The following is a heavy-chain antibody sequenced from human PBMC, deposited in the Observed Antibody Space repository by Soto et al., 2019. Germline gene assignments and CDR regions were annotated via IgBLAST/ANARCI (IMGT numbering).Heavy chain of an antibody. J-gene: IGHJ4*02. Sequence: SETLSLTCTVSGGSISSYYWNWIRQPPGKGLEWIGYIYYSRSTDYIPSLKSRVTISVDTSKNQFSLKLSSVTAADTAMYYCARSGRGYSDYGHFDYWGQGALVTVSS. CDR3: ARSGRGYSDYGHFDY. CDR2: IYYSRST. CDR1: GGSISSYY. V-gene: IGHV4-59*01. D-gene: IGHD5-12*01.